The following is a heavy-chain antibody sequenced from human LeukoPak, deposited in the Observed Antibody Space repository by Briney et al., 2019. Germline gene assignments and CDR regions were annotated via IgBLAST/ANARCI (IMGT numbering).Heavy chain of an antibody. J-gene: IGHJ4*02. CDR1: GYTFTGYY. CDR2: IDPNSGGT. D-gene: IGHD6-19*01. CDR3: ARDQAVAGKGRPIDY. V-gene: IGHV1-2*02. Sequence: ASVKVSCKASGYTFTGYYIHWVRQAPGQGLEWMGWIDPNSGGTSYAQKFQGRVTMTRDTSISTAYMELSRLRSDDTAVYYCARDQAVAGKGRPIDYWGQGTLVTVSS.